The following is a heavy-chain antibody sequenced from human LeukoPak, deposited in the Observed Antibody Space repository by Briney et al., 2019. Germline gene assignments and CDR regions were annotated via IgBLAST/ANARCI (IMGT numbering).Heavy chain of an antibody. D-gene: IGHD6-13*01. CDR2: INPNSGGT. V-gene: IGHV1-2*02. CDR1: GYTFTGYY. Sequence: AASVKVSCKASGYTFTGYYMHWVRQAPGQGLEWMGWINPNSGGTNYAQKFQGRVTMTRDTSISTAYMELSRLRSDDTAVYYCAREDKGAAGTSGSWGQGTLVTVSS. J-gene: IGHJ5*02. CDR3: AREDKGAAGTSGS.